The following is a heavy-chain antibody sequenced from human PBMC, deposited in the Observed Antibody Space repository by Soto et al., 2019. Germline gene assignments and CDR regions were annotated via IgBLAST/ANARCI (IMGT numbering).Heavy chain of an antibody. D-gene: IGHD2-15*01. Sequence: QVQLVESGGGVVQPGRSLRLSCAASGFTFSSYAMHWVRQAPGKGLEWVAVISYDGSNKYYADSVKGRFTISRDNSKNTLYLQMNSLRAEDTAVYYCAREGLEEVVPLGYFDYWGQGTLVTVSS. J-gene: IGHJ4*02. CDR3: AREGLEEVVPLGYFDY. V-gene: IGHV3-30-3*01. CDR1: GFTFSSYA. CDR2: ISYDGSNK.